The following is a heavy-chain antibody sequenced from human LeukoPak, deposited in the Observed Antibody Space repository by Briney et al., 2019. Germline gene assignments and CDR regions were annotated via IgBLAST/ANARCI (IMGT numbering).Heavy chain of an antibody. CDR3: ARDLVTTFAFDI. D-gene: IGHD4-17*01. CDR1: GGSISSYY. Sequence: SETLSLTCTVSGGSISSYYWSWIRQPPGKGLEWIGYIYYSGSTNYNPSLKSRVTISVDTSKNQFSLKLSSVTAADPAVYYCARDLVTTFAFDIWGQATMVTVSS. J-gene: IGHJ3*02. V-gene: IGHV4-59*01. CDR2: IYYSGST.